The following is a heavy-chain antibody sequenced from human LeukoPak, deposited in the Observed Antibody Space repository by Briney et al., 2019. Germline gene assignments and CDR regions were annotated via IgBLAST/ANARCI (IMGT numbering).Heavy chain of an antibody. CDR3: ARHPKYQLRRYYFDY. CDR1: GDSVSSNSAA. CDR2: TYYRSKWFI. D-gene: IGHD2-2*01. J-gene: IGHJ4*02. Sequence: SQTLSLTCAISGDSVSSNSAAWNWIRQSPSRGLEWLGRTYYRSKWFIDYAVSVKSRITINPDTSKNQFSLKLSSVTAADTAVYYCARHPKYQLRRYYFDYWGQGTLVTVSS. V-gene: IGHV6-1*01.